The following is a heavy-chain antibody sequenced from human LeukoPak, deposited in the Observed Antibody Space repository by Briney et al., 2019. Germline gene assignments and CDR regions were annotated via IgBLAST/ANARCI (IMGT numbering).Heavy chain of an antibody. D-gene: IGHD6-19*01. J-gene: IGHJ4*02. CDR3: ARDRRLAVAGTRVGYFDY. CDR2: ISSSSYI. V-gene: IGHV3-21*01. Sequence: GGSLRLSCAASGFTFSSYSMNWVRQAPGKGLEWVSSISSSSYIYYADSVKGRFTISRDNAKNSLYLQMNSLRAEDTAVYYCARDRRLAVAGTRVGYFDYWGQGTLVTVSS. CDR1: GFTFSSYS.